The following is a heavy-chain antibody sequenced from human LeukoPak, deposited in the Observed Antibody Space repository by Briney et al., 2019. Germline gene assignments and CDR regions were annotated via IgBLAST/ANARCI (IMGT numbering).Heavy chain of an antibody. CDR1: GFIFSNYA. J-gene: IGHJ3*02. CDR2: ISSDGNGK. CDR3: ARDLGTNDAFDI. D-gene: IGHD7-27*01. V-gene: IGHV3-30*03. Sequence: GGSLRLSCAASGFIFSNYAMHWVRQAPGKGLVWVAVISSDGNGKFYADSVKGRFTISRDNSKNTVYLQMNSLRAEDTAVYFCARDLGTNDAFDIWGQGTMLTVSS.